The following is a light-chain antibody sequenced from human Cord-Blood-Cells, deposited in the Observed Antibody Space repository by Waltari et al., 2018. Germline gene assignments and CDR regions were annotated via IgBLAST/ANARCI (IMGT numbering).Light chain of an antibody. Sequence: EIVLTQSPATLSLSPGDRATLSCRASQSVSSSLAWYQQKPGQAPRLLIYDASNRATCIPARFSGSGSGTDFTLTISSLEPEDFAVYYCQQRSNWPTFGGGTKVEIK. CDR1: QSVSSS. CDR3: QQRSNWPT. J-gene: IGKJ4*01. CDR2: DAS. V-gene: IGKV3-11*01.